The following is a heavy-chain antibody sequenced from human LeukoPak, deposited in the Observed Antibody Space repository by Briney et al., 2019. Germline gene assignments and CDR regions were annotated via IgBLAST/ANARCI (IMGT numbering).Heavy chain of an antibody. CDR1: EFDFSSHA. Sequence: PGGSLRLSCAASEFDFSSHAMTWVRQAPGKGLEWVSAISISGSKTYYADSVKGRFTISRDNSKNTLYLQMNSLRAEDTAVYYCARAGRTTVTTSRGVYYFDYWGQGTLVTVSS. CDR3: ARAGRTTVTTSRGVYYFDY. V-gene: IGHV3-23*01. J-gene: IGHJ4*02. CDR2: ISISGSKT. D-gene: IGHD4-17*01.